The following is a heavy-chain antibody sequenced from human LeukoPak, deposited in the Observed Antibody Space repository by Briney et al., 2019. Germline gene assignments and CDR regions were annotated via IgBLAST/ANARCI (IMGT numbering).Heavy chain of an antibody. D-gene: IGHD4-17*01. CDR2: ISTSSSYI. J-gene: IGHJ4*02. CDR1: GFTFNGYS. CDR3: ARNRGDPSYFDY. Sequence: GGSLRLSCTASGFTFNGYSMNWVRQAPGKGLEWVSSISTSSSYIYYADSVKGRFTISRNNPKNSLYLQMNSLRTEDTAVYYCARNRGDPSYFDYWGQGTLVTVSS. V-gene: IGHV3-21*01.